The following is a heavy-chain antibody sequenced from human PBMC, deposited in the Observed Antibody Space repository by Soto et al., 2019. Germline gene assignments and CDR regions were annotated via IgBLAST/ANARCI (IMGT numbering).Heavy chain of an antibody. Sequence: PSQTLSLTCAISGDSVSSNSAAWNWIRQSPSRGLEWLGRTYYRSKWYNDYAVSVKSRITINPDTSKNQFSLQLNSVTPEDTAVYYCARDYNWNDGGGYYFDYWGQGTLVTVSS. CDR2: TYYRSKWYN. CDR1: GDSVSSNSAA. V-gene: IGHV6-1*01. D-gene: IGHD1-20*01. J-gene: IGHJ4*02. CDR3: ARDYNWNDGGGYYFDY.